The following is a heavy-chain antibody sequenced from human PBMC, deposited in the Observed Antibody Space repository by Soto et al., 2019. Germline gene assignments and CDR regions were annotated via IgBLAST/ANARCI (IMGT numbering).Heavy chain of an antibody. D-gene: IGHD2-21*01. CDR1: GGSITNSNW. V-gene: IGHV4-4*02. CDR2: IYHAGST. CDR3: ARGPPIVGNTTPLDS. J-gene: IGHJ4*02. Sequence: QVQLQESGPRLVKPSGTLSLTCTVSGGSITNSNWWSWVRLPPAKGLEWIGDIYHAGSTKYNPSLDRRVNMCVATSNTQFALTLTSVTDADTAVYFCARGPPIVGNTTPLDSWGQGTLVTVS.